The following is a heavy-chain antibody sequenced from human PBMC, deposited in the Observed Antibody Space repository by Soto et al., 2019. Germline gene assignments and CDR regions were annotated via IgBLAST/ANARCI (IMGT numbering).Heavy chain of an antibody. CDR2: ISYDGSNK. Sequence: GGSMRLSCAASGFTVCSYGMHWVRQDPGKGLEWVAVISYDGSNKYYADSVKGRFTISRDNSKNTLYLQMNSLRAEDTAVYYCAKEERGALRYFDWLDSPTFGYWGQGTLVTVSS. D-gene: IGHD3-9*01. CDR3: AKEERGALRYFDWLDSPTFGY. CDR1: GFTVCSYG. V-gene: IGHV3-30*18. J-gene: IGHJ4*02.